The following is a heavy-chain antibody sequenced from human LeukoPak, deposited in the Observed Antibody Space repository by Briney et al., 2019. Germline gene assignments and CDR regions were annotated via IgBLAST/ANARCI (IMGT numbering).Heavy chain of an antibody. Sequence: ASVKISCKASGYTFTSYAINCVRQATGQGVEWMGWRNPNSGNTGYAQKFQGRVTVTRNTSISTAYMELSSLRSEDTAVDYCARGLSPWGRGNMDVWGKGTTVTVSS. J-gene: IGHJ6*03. V-gene: IGHV1-8*01. CDR1: GYTFTSYA. D-gene: IGHD3-16*01. CDR2: RNPNSGNT. CDR3: ARGLSPWGRGNMDV.